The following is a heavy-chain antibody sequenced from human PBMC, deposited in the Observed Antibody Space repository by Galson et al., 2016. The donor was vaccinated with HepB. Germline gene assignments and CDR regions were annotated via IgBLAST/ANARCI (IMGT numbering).Heavy chain of an antibody. J-gene: IGHJ3*02. Sequence: SLRLSCAASGFTFRSYAMHWARQAPCKGQEGVAVISYDGSNKSYAHSVKGRFTISRDNSKNTLYLQMNSLRAEDTAVYYCARTYGSGSYRRDAFDIWGQGTMVTVSS. CDR1: GFTFRSYA. D-gene: IGHD3-10*01. CDR2: ISYDGSNK. V-gene: IGHV3-30-3*01. CDR3: ARTYGSGSYRRDAFDI.